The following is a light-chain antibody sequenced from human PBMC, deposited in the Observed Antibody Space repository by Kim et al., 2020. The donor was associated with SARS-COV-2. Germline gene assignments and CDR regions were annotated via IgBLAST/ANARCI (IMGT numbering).Light chain of an antibody. J-gene: IGKJ4*01. CDR2: DAS. CDR3: QQYETPALT. V-gene: IGKV1-33*01. Sequence: SGSVGDRVTITCQASQDISNHLNWYQHKTGKGPKLLIYDASNLQTGVPSRFSGSGSGTYFTLSINSLQPEDIATYYCQQYETPALTFGGGTKLEI. CDR1: QDISNH.